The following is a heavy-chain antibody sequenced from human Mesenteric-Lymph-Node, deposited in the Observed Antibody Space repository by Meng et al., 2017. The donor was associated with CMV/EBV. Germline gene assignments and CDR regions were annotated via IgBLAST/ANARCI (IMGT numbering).Heavy chain of an antibody. Sequence: KASGYIFAGFYIHWVRQAPGQGLEWMGWINPNTGGTNYAWKFEDRVTLTRDTSITTAFMELNSLTSGDTAVYFCARATWGQRSSGAGYWGQGTLVTVSS. D-gene: IGHD6-19*01. V-gene: IGHV1-2*02. J-gene: IGHJ4*02. CDR3: ARATWGQRSSGAGY. CDR1: GYIFAGFY. CDR2: INPNTGGT.